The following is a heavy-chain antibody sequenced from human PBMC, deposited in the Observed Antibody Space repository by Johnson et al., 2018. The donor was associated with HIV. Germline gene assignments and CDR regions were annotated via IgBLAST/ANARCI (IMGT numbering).Heavy chain of an antibody. CDR3: ARSRWGSTLGALDI. CDR1: GLPFDVFA. D-gene: IGHD1-26*01. CDR2: LIWIGGST. Sequence: EVQLVESGGSGVRLGGSLRPSCAPPGLPFDVFAMSWVRQVPGKGLEGVPGLIWIGGSTGNVNSVKGRFTISRDNSKNTLYLQMNSLRDEDTAVYYCARSRWGSTLGALDIWGQGTMVTVSS. V-gene: IGHV3-20*04. J-gene: IGHJ3*02.